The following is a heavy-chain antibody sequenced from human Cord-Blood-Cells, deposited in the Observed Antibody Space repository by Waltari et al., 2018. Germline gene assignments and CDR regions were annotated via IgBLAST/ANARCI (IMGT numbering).Heavy chain of an antibody. CDR2: INHSGST. D-gene: IGHD2-21*02. CDR1: GGSFSGYY. V-gene: IGHV4-34*01. J-gene: IGHJ4*02. Sequence: QVQLQQWGAGLLKPSETLSLTCAVYGGSFSGYYWSWIRQPPGKGLEWIGEINHSGSTNSNPSLKSRVTISVDTSKNQFSLKLSSVTAADTAVYYCARRHYTVVTPFDYWGQGTLVTVSS. CDR3: ARRHYTVVTPFDY.